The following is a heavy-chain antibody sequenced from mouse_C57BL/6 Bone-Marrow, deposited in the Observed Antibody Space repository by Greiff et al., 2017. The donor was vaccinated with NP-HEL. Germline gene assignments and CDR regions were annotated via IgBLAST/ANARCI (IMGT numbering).Heavy chain of an antibody. V-gene: IGHV7-3*01. D-gene: IGHD1-1*02. J-gene: IGHJ2*01. CDR1: GFTFTDYY. CDR2: FRNKANGYTT. Sequence: EVQRVESGGGLVQPGGSLSLSCAASGFTFTDYYMSWVRQPPGKALEWLGFFRNKANGYTTESSASVKGRFTISRDNSQSILYLQMNALRAEDSATYYCARYWGGGFDYWGQGTTLTVSS. CDR3: ARYWGGGFDY.